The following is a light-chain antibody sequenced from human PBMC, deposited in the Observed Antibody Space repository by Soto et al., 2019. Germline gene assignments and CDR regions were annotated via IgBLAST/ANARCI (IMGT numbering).Light chain of an antibody. CDR1: QDISTG. J-gene: IGKJ3*01. CDR3: QQANSFPFT. V-gene: IGKV1-12*01. CDR2: AAY. Sequence: DIQMTQSPSSVSASVGDRITITCRASQDISTGLAWFQQKPGTAPKLLIYAAYELPGEVPSRFSGTGSGTDFTLTIDSLQPEDFATYFCQQANSFPFTFGPGTKVDI.